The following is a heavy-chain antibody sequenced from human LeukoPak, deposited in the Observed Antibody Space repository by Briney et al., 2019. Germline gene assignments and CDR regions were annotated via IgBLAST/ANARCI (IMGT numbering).Heavy chain of an antibody. CDR1: GNTFINYY. V-gene: IGHV1-46*01. CDR2: ISPGGGST. Sequence: ASVNVSCKASGNTFINYYIHWVRQAPGQGLQWMGMISPGGGSTTYAQEFQGRVTMTRDTSTTTVYMELSSLRSEDTAMYYCARLIYCAGDCRRAAFDIWGQGTMVTVSS. D-gene: IGHD2-21*02. J-gene: IGHJ3*02. CDR3: ARLIYCAGDCRRAAFDI.